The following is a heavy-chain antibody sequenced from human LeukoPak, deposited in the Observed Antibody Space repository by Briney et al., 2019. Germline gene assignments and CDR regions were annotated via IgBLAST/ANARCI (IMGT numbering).Heavy chain of an antibody. Sequence: GGSLRLSCAGSGFTFSRYTFNWVRQAPGRGLEWVSAISGDSKYIYYTDSVKGRFTISRDNARNSVYLQMNSLRAEDTAVYYCARDAGLNYYGSGSYYNYYYGMDVWGQGTTVTVSS. D-gene: IGHD3-10*01. CDR3: ARDAGLNYYGSGSYYNYYYGMDV. J-gene: IGHJ6*02. CDR2: ISGDSKYI. CDR1: GFTFSRYT. V-gene: IGHV3-21*01.